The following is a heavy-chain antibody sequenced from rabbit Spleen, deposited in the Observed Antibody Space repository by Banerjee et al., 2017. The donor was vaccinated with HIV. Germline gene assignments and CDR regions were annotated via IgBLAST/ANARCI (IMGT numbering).Heavy chain of an antibody. D-gene: IGHD2-1*01. J-gene: IGHJ3*01. CDR2: INASTGKP. V-gene: IGHV1S45*01. CDR1: GVSFNDKDV. Sequence: QEQLEESGGGLVKPEGSLTLTCKASGVSFNDKDVMCWVRQAPGKGLEWIACINASTGKPVYATWASGRFTISRTSSTTVTLRMTSLTAADTATYFCARSYYGDWDLGRLDFWGQGTLVTVS. CDR3: ARSYYGDWDLGRLDF.